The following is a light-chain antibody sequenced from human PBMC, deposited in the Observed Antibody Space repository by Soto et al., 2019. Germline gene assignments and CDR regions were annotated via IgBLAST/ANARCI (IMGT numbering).Light chain of an antibody. V-gene: IGLV2-23*01. CDR1: SSDVGTYNL. CDR3: CSYADSTTYV. J-gene: IGLJ1*01. Sequence: QSVLTQPASVSGSPGQSITISCTGTSSDVGTYNLVSWYQQHPGKAPKLMIYEGSKWPSGVSNRFSGSKSGNTASLTIFGLQAEDEADYYCCSYADSTTYVFGTGTKLTVL. CDR2: EGS.